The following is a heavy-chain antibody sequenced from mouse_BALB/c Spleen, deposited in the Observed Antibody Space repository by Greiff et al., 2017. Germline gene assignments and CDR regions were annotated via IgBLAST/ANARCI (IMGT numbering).Heavy chain of an antibody. CDR3: ARYGRGAYYFDY. Sequence: EVQRVESGPSLVKPSQTLSLTCSVTGDSITSGYWNWIRKFPGNKLVYMGYISYSGSTYYNPSLKSRISITRDTSKNQYYLQLNSVTTEDTATYYCARYGRGAYYFDYWGQGTTLTVSS. J-gene: IGHJ2*01. D-gene: IGHD1-1*01. CDR1: GDSITSGY. V-gene: IGHV3-8*02. CDR2: ISYSGST.